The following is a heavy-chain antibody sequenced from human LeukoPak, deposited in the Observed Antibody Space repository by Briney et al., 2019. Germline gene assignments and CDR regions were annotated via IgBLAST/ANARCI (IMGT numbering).Heavy chain of an antibody. J-gene: IGHJ5*02. Sequence: ASVKVSCKASGYTFTGYYMHWVRQAPGQGLEWMGWVNPNSGGTNYAQKFQGRVTMTRDTSISTAYMELSRLRSDDTAVYYCARGVIVGATSWFDPWGQGTLVTVSS. V-gene: IGHV1-2*02. CDR2: VNPNSGGT. CDR1: GYTFTGYY. D-gene: IGHD1-26*01. CDR3: ARGVIVGATSWFDP.